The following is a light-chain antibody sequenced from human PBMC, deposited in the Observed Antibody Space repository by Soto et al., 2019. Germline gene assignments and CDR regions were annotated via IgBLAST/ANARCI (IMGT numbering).Light chain of an antibody. Sequence: DLQMTQSPSSLSASVGDRVTITCRASQSISSSLNWYQQKPGKAPKLLIYAASSLQSGVPSRFSGSGSGTDFTLPISSLQPEDFATYYCKPSYSTPPITFGQGTRLEIK. CDR1: QSISSS. CDR3: KPSYSTPPIT. J-gene: IGKJ5*01. V-gene: IGKV1-39*01. CDR2: AAS.